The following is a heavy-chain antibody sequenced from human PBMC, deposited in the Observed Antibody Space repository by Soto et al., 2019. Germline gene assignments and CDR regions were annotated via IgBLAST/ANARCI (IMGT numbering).Heavy chain of an antibody. V-gene: IGHV4-31*03. CDR1: GGSISSGGYY. J-gene: IGHJ4*02. D-gene: IGHD3-16*01. CDR2: INHSGST. Sequence: SETLSLTCTVSGGSISSGGYYWSWIRQHPGKGLEWIGEINHSGSTNYNPSLKSRVTISVDTSKNQFSLKLSSVTAADTAVYYCARLTITFGGRDYWGQGTLVTVSS. CDR3: ARLTITFGGRDY.